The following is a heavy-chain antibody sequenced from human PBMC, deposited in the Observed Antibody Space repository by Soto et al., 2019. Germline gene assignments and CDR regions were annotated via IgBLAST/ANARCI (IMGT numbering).Heavy chain of an antibody. CDR3: ARLAGDRYYYGMDV. V-gene: IGHV6-1*01. CDR2: TYYRSRWYN. Sequence: SQTLSLTCAISGDSVPSNSAAWNWIRQSPSRGLEWLGRTYYRSRWYNDYAVSVKSRITINPDTSKNQFSLQLNSVTPEDTAVYYCARLAGDRYYYGMDVWGQGTTVTVS. D-gene: IGHD6-19*01. J-gene: IGHJ6*02. CDR1: GDSVPSNSAA.